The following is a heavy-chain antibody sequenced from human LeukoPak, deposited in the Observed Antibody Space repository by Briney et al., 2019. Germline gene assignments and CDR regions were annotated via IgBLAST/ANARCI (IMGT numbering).Heavy chain of an antibody. D-gene: IGHD5-18*01. J-gene: IGHJ4*02. Sequence: PGGSLRLSCAASGFTFSSYGMHWVRQAPGKGLEWVAFIRYDGSNKYYADSVKGRFTISRDNSKNTLYLQMNSLRAKDTAVYYCAKDLIRQPDYWGQGTLVTVSS. V-gene: IGHV3-30*02. CDR1: GFTFSSYG. CDR2: IRYDGSNK. CDR3: AKDLIRQPDY.